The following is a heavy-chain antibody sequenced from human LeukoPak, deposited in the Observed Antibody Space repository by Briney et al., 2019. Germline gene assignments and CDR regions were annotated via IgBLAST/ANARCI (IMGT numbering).Heavy chain of an antibody. CDR3: ARDWPFYCSSTSCHSGYYFDY. Sequence: GGSLRLSCAASGFTFSSYAMHWVRQAPGKGLEWVAVISYDGSNKYYADSVKGRFTISRDNSKNTLYLQMNSLRAEDTAVYYCARDWPFYCSSTSCHSGYYFDYWGQGTLVTVSS. D-gene: IGHD2-2*02. CDR1: GFTFSSYA. V-gene: IGHV3-30*04. CDR2: ISYDGSNK. J-gene: IGHJ4*02.